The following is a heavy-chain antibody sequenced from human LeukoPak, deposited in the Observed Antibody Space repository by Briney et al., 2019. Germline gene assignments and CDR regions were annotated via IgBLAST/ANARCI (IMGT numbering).Heavy chain of an antibody. J-gene: IGHJ4*02. CDR2: INHSGST. CDR1: GGSFSGYY. V-gene: IGHV4-34*01. Sequence: SETLSLTCAVYGGSFSGYYWSWIRQPPGKGLEWIGEINHSGSTNYNPSLKSRVTISVDTSKNQFSLKLSSVTAADTAVYYCARPSHGSGSYYRLKPFDYWGQGTLVTVSS. D-gene: IGHD3-10*01. CDR3: ARPSHGSGSYYRLKPFDY.